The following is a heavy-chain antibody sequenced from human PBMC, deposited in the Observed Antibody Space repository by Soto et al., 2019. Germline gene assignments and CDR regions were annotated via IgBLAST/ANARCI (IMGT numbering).Heavy chain of an antibody. V-gene: IGHV3-7*05. CDR2: IKQDGSEK. Sequence: GESLKISCAASGFTFSSYWMSWVRQAPGKGLEWVANIKQDGSEKYYVDSVKGRFTISRDNAKNSLYLQMNSLRAEDTAVYYCARELGRARLYNWFDPWGQGTLVTVSS. D-gene: IGHD2-15*01. CDR3: ARELGRARLYNWFDP. CDR1: GFTFSSYW. J-gene: IGHJ5*02.